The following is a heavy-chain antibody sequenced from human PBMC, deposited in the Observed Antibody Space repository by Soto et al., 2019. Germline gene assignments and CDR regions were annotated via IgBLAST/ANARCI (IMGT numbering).Heavy chain of an antibody. CDR2: ISSSSYI. CDR1: GFTFSSYS. CDR3: ARGGISHWAYFYYMDV. D-gene: IGHD2-21*01. Sequence: GGSLRLSCAASGFTFSSYSMNWVRQAPGKGLEWVSSISSSSYIYYADSVKGRFTISRDNAKNSLYLQMNSLRAADTATYYCARGGISHWAYFYYMDVGQRGTTVTVSS. J-gene: IGHJ6*03. V-gene: IGHV3-21*01.